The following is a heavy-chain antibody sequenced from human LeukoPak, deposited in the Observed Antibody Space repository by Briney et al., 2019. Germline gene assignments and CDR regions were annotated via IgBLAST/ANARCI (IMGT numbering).Heavy chain of an antibody. Sequence: PSQTLSLTCTVSGGSISSGSYYWSWIRQPAGKGLEWIGRIYTSGSTNYNPSLKSRVTISVDTSKNQFSLKLSSVTAADTAVYYCARDKEVVKYQLGGSAFDIWDQGTMVTVSS. CDR2: IYTSGST. CDR1: GGSISSGSYY. CDR3: ARDKEVVKYQLGGSAFDI. V-gene: IGHV4-61*02. J-gene: IGHJ3*02. D-gene: IGHD2-2*01.